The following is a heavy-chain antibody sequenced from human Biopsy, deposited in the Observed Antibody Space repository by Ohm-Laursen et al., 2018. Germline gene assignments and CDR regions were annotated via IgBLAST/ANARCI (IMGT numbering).Heavy chain of an antibody. CDR3: ARAFRGQYFYYYYGMDV. Sequence: SLRLSCSDSGFTFDDYGMHWVRHRPGKGLEWVSLISWDGSSRHYADSVKGRFTISRDNSKNSLYLQMNSLRAEDTALYFCARAFRGQYFYYYYGMDVWGQGTTVTVSS. CDR2: ISWDGSSR. CDR1: GFTFDDYG. J-gene: IGHJ6*02. D-gene: IGHD3-9*01. V-gene: IGHV3-43D*04.